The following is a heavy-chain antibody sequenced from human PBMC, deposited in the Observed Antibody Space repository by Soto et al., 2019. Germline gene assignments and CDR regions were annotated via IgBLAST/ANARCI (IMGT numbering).Heavy chain of an antibody. CDR2: ISDSGSHM. Sequence: EVQLVESGGGLVQPGGSLRLSCVVSGFTLGGFGMNWVRQAPGKGLEWGSYISDSGSHMYYADSVKGRFTISRDSAKNSLYLQMNSLRVEDTAVYYCAPQGVGATGYLHWGQGTLVTVSS. D-gene: IGHD1-26*01. V-gene: IGHV3-48*01. CDR3: APQGVGATGYLH. CDR1: GFTLGGFG. J-gene: IGHJ1*01.